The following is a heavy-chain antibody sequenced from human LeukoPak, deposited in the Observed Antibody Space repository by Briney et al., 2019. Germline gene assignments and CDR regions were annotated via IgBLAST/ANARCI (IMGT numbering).Heavy chain of an antibody. CDR3: GRDSLGGDY. V-gene: IGHV3-33*08. D-gene: IGHD3-16*01. CDR1: GFSFSAFG. J-gene: IGHJ4*02. CDR2: IWNDGSKK. Sequence: GGSLRLTCAASGFSFSAFGMHWARRAPGKGLEWVAVIWNDGSKKFYAESVKGRFTISRDNSQNTLYLQMNRLRAEDTAVYYCGRDSLGGDYWGQGTLVTVSS.